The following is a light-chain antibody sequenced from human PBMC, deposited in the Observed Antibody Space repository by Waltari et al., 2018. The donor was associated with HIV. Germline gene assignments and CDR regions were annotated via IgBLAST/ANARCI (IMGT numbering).Light chain of an antibody. CDR2: DNN. Sequence: QYVLTQPPSVSASTGQKDTISCSGINSNIGNSYVSWYQQLPGTALNLLIYDNNKRFSGISDRFSGAKSGTSSTLGITGLQTGDEADYYCGTGDSSLSVVGVGGGTKLNVL. J-gene: IGLJ2*01. CDR3: GTGDSSLSVVG. CDR1: NSNIGNSY. V-gene: IGLV1-51*01.